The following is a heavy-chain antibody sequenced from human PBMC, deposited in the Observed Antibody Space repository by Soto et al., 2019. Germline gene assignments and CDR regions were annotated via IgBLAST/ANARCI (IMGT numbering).Heavy chain of an antibody. D-gene: IGHD2-15*01. J-gene: IGHJ6*02. CDR1: GFTFSSYG. Sequence: GGSLRLSCAASGFTFSSYGMHWVRQAPGKGLEWVAVIWYDGSNKYYADSVKGRFTISRDNSKNTLYLQMNSLRAEDTAVYYCARAKRLHYYGMDVWGQGTTVTVSS. CDR3: ARAKRLHYYGMDV. V-gene: IGHV3-33*01. CDR2: IWYDGSNK.